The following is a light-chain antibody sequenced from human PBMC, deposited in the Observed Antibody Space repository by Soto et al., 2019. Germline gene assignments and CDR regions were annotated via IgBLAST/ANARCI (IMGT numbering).Light chain of an antibody. CDR1: TEAVTSDYY. CDR2: RTS. CDR3: VLLYGGAWV. J-gene: IGLJ3*02. Sequence: QAGVTQEPSLTVSPGGTVTLTCALTTEAVTSDYYPNWFQRKPGQALRTLIYRTSNKHSWTPARFSGSLLGGKAALTLSGVQHEDEADYYCVLLYGGAWVFGGGTKVTVL. V-gene: IGLV7-43*01.